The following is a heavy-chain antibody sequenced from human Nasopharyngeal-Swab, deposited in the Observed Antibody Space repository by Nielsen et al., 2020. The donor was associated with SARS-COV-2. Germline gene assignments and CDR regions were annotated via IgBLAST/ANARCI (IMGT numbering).Heavy chain of an antibody. J-gene: IGHJ5*02. CDR2: INAGNGNT. CDR3: ARAYDSSGYYSDNWFDP. Sequence: ASVKVSCNASGYTFTSYAMHWVRQAPGQRLEWMGWINAGNGNTKYSQKFQGRVTITRDTSASTAYMELSSLRSEDTAVYYCARAYDSSGYYSDNWFDPWGQGTLVTVSS. CDR1: GYTFTSYA. V-gene: IGHV1-3*01. D-gene: IGHD3-22*01.